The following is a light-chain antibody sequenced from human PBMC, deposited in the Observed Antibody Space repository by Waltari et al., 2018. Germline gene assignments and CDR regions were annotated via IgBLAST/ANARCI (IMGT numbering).Light chain of an antibody. J-gene: IGKJ1*01. CDR2: QAS. V-gene: IGKV1-5*03. Sequence: DIQMTQSPSTLSASVGDTVTITCRASQDISTWLAWYQQKPGKAPKFLIYQASNLERGVPSRFSGSGSGTEFTLTINSLQPDDFATYYCQHYNTFPWTFGQGTKVDIQ. CDR3: QHYNTFPWT. CDR1: QDISTW.